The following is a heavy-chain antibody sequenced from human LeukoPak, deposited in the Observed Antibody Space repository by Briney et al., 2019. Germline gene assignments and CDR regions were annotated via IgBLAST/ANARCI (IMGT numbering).Heavy chain of an antibody. CDR1: GGTFTNYA. Sequence: ALVKVSCKASGGTFTNYAISWVRQAPGQGLEWMGWISAYNGHTNFPQKLQGRVTMTTDTSTSTAYMELRSLRSDDTAIYYCARDYGSGSNSRFDYWGQGTLVTVSS. CDR2: ISAYNGHT. V-gene: IGHV1-18*01. J-gene: IGHJ4*02. CDR3: ARDYGSGSNSRFDY. D-gene: IGHD3-10*01.